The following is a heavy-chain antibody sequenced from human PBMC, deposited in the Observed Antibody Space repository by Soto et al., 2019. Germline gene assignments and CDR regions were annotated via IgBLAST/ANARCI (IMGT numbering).Heavy chain of an antibody. CDR3: AKSDKFEGTQGYNY. J-gene: IGHJ4*02. CDR1: GFTCSSYA. D-gene: IGHD2-15*01. V-gene: IGHV3-23*01. Sequence: EVQLLESWGGWVQPGGSLRLSCAASGFTCSSYAMSWVRQAPGKGLEWVSAISGSGGSTYYADSVKGRFTISRDNSKNTLYLQMNSLRAEDTAVYYWAKSDKFEGTQGYNYWGQGTLVTVSS. CDR2: ISGSGGST.